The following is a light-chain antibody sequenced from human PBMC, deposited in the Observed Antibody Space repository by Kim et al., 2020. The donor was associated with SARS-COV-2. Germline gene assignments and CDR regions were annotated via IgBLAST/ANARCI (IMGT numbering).Light chain of an antibody. CDR2: YDS. CDR1: NFGSKW. V-gene: IGLV3-21*04. CDR3: QVWDSSRDRV. J-gene: IGLJ2*01. Sequence: VGAGRTARITCGGNNFGSKWVLWYQQEAGQAPVLVIYYDSDRPSGIPERFSGSNSGNTATLTISRVEAGDEADYYCQVWDSSRDRVFGGGTQLTVL.